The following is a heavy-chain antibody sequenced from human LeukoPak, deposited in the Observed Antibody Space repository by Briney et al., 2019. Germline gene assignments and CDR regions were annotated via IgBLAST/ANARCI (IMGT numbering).Heavy chain of an antibody. CDR2: INHSGST. J-gene: IGHJ1*01. CDR3: ASHRGGWYFGYFQH. CDR1: GGSFSGYY. Sequence: SETLSLTCAVYGGSFSGYYWSWIRQPPGKGLEWIGEINHSGSTNYNPSLKSRVTISVDTSKNQFSLKLSSVTAADTAVYYCASHRGGWYFGYFQHWGQGTLDTVSS. V-gene: IGHV4-34*01. D-gene: IGHD6-19*01.